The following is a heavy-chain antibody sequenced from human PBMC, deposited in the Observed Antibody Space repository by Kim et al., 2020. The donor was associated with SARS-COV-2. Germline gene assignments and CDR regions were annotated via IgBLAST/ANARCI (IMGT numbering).Heavy chain of an antibody. CDR3: TRHYDSSGYLDY. CDR2: IRSKAYGGTT. J-gene: IGHJ4*02. Sequence: GGSLRLSCTASGFTFGDYAMSWVRQAPGKGLEWVGFIRSKAYGGTTEYAASVKGRFTISRDDSKSIAYLQMNSLKTEDTAVYYCTRHYDSSGYLDYWGQG. D-gene: IGHD3-22*01. CDR1: GFTFGDYA. V-gene: IGHV3-49*04.